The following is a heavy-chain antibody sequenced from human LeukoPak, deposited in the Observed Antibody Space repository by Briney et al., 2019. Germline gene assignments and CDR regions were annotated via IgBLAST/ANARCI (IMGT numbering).Heavy chain of an antibody. J-gene: IGHJ5*02. D-gene: IGHD6-13*01. Sequence: SETLSLTCTVSGGSISSGGYYWSWIRQPPGKGLEWIGYIYHSGSTYYNPFLKSRVTISVDRSKNQFSLKLSSVTAADTAVYYCARDRAKDSSRVPSPGFDPWGQGTLVTVSS. CDR1: GGSISSGGYY. V-gene: IGHV4-30-2*01. CDR3: ARDRAKDSSRVPSPGFDP. CDR2: IYHSGST.